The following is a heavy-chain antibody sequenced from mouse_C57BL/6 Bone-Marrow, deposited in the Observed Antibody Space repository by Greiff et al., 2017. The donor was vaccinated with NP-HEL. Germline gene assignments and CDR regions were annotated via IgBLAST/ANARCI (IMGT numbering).Heavy chain of an antibody. CDR2: INPSNGGT. J-gene: IGHJ3*01. CDR3: ARWRLRRKDWFAY. CDR1: GYTFTSYW. D-gene: IGHD2-4*01. V-gene: IGHV1-53*01. Sequence: QVQLKQPGTELVKPGASVKLSCKASGYTFTSYWMHWVKQRPGQGLEWIGNINPSNGGTNYNEKFKSKATLTVDKSSSTAYMQLSSLTSEDSAVYYCARWRLRRKDWFAYWGQGTLVTVSA.